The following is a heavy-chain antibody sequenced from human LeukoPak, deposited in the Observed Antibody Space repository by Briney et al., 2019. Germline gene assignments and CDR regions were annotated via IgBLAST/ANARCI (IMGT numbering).Heavy chain of an antibody. CDR2: ISSSSSYI. D-gene: IGHD6-19*01. Sequence: GGSLSLSCAASGFTFSSNSMNWVRQAPGKGLEWVSSISSSSSYIYYADSVKGRFIISRDNAKNSLYLQMNSLRADDTAVYYCTRGGGWYVVDYWGQGTLVTVSS. CDR1: GFTFSSNS. J-gene: IGHJ4*02. V-gene: IGHV3-21*01. CDR3: TRGGGWYVVDY.